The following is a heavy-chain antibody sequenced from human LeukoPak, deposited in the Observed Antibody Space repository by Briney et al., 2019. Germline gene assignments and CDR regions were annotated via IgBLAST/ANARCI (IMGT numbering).Heavy chain of an antibody. J-gene: IGHJ4*01. CDR2: LNNVGGA. D-gene: IGHD6-19*01. V-gene: IGHV3-23*01. CDR3: AKRGSSGSYYFDS. CDR1: GFTFSSYA. Sequence: GGSLRLSCAASGFTFSSYAMSWVRQAPGKGLEWVSTLNNVGGAFYADSVKGRFTISRDNSKNTLNVQMNSLRADDTAVYYCAKRGSSGSYYFDSWGHGTLVTVSS.